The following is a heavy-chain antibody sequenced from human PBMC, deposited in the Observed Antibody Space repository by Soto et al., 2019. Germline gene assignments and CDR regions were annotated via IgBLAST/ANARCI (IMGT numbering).Heavy chain of an antibody. V-gene: IGHV3-30-3*01. Sequence: GGSLRLSCAASGFTFSSYAMHWVRQAPGKGLEWVAVISYDGSNKYYADSVKGRFTISRDNSKNTLYLQMNSLRAEDTAVYYCARDPDYYDSSGYYFDYWGQGTLVTVSS. CDR3: ARDPDYYDSSGYYFDY. CDR2: ISYDGSNK. D-gene: IGHD3-22*01. J-gene: IGHJ4*02. CDR1: GFTFSSYA.